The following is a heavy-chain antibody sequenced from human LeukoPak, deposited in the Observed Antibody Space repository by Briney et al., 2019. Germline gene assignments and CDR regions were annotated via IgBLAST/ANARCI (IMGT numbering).Heavy chain of an antibody. V-gene: IGHV3-7*01. CDR1: GFTFSDYW. Sequence: GGSLRLSCAASGFTFSDYWMTWVRQAPGKGLGWVANIKQDGSEKYYVASVKGRFTISKDNAKNSLYLQMNSLRAEDTAMYYCARDVDCGGDCYIPYYFDYWGQGTLVTVSS. CDR3: ARDVDCGGDCYIPYYFDY. CDR2: IKQDGSEK. D-gene: IGHD2-21*02. J-gene: IGHJ4*02.